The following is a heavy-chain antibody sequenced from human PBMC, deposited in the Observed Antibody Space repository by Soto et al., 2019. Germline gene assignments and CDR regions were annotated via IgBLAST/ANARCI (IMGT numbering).Heavy chain of an antibody. J-gene: IGHJ4*02. CDR2: MNPNSANT. CDR1: GYTFTSHD. D-gene: IGHD4-17*01. CDR3: ARWDYGDYARFDY. V-gene: IGHV1-8*01. Sequence: QVQLVQSGAEVKKPGASVKVSCKASGYTFTSHDINWVRQATGQGLEWMGWMNPNSANTGYAQKFRGRVSMTRNTSISTAYMELSSLRSEDTAVYYCARWDYGDYARFDYWGQGTLVTVSS.